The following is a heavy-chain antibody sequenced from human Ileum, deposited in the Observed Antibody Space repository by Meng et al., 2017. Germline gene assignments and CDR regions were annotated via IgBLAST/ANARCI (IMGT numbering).Heavy chain of an antibody. CDR1: GGSISSYY. J-gene: IGHJ6*02. V-gene: IGHV4-59*01. CDR3: ARGVRRPSGMDV. Sequence: SETLSLTCTVSGGSISSYYWSWIRQPPGKGLEWIGYIYYSGSTNYNPSLKSRVTISVDTSKNQFSLKLSSVTAADTAVYYCARGVRRPSGMDVWGQGTTVTVSS. CDR2: IYYSGST. D-gene: IGHD2-2*01.